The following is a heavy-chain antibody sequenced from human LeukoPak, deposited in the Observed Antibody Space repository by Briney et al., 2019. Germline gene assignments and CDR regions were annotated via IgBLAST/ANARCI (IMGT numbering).Heavy chain of an antibody. Sequence: SETLSLTCTVSGGSIRSYYWSWTRQPPGKGLEWIGYIYYSGSTNYNPSLKSRVTISVDTSKNQFSLKLSSVTAADTAVYYCARGQLERRGWFDPWGQGTLVTVSS. V-gene: IGHV4-59*01. D-gene: IGHD1-1*01. CDR1: GGSIRSYY. CDR2: IYYSGST. CDR3: ARGQLERRGWFDP. J-gene: IGHJ5*02.